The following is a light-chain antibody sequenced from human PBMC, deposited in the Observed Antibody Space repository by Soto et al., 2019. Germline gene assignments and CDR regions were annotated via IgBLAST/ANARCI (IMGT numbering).Light chain of an antibody. CDR3: QQYGTSPWT. Sequence: EIVMTQSPATLSVSPGERATLSCMASQSVSSNLAWYQQKPGQAPRLLIYGASTRATGIPARFSGSGSGTEFTLTISSLQSEDFAVYYCQQYGTSPWTFGQGTKVDI. CDR1: QSVSSN. V-gene: IGKV3-15*01. CDR2: GAS. J-gene: IGKJ1*01.